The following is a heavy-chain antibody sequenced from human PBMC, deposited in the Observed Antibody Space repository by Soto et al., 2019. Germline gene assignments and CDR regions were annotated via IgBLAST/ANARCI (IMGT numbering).Heavy chain of an antibody. CDR3: ARSGATVTTAVGWYFDL. V-gene: IGHV3-30-3*01. J-gene: IGHJ2*01. CDR2: ISYDGSNK. Sequence: QVQLVESGSGVVQPGRSLRLSCAASGYTFSSYAMHWVRQAPGKGLEWVAVISYDGSNKYYADSVKGRFTISRDNSKNTLYLQMNSLRAEDTAVYYCARSGATVTTAVGWYFDLWGRGTLVTVSS. CDR1: GYTFSSYA. D-gene: IGHD4-17*01.